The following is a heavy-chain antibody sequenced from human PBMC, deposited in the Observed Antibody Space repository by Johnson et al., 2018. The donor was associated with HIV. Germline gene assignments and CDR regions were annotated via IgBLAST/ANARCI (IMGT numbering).Heavy chain of an antibody. Sequence: QVQLVESGGGVVQPGGSLRLSCEVSGFTFSGYAMNWVRQAPGKGLEWVSGISGSGGSTYYADSVKGRFTISRDNPRNTLYLQMNSLRAEDTAVYYCAKAMGGWLLAHAFVIWGQGTMVTVSA. CDR1: GFTFSGYA. CDR3: AKAMGGWLLAHAFVI. CDR2: ISGSGGST. J-gene: IGHJ3*02. V-gene: IGHV3-NL1*01. D-gene: IGHD3-22*01.